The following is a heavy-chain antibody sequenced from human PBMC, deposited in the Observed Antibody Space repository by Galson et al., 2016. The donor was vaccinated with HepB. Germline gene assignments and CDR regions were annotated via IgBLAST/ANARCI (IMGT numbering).Heavy chain of an antibody. CDR3: ARHLNYGSYYFDH. V-gene: IGHV4-39*01. CDR2: IYYSGST. Sequence: LSLTCSVSGGSISGDSYYWVWIRQPPGKGLEWIGSIYYSGSTYYNPSLKSRVTISVDTPKNQFSLKLSSVTAADTAVYYCARHLNYGSYYFDHWGLGTLVTVSS. J-gene: IGHJ4*02. CDR1: GGSISGDSYY. D-gene: IGHD4-17*01.